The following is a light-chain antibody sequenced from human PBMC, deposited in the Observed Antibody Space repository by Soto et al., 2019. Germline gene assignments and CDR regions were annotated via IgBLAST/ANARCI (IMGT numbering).Light chain of an antibody. J-gene: IGKJ1*01. Sequence: EIVLTQSPCTLSLSPGERVTLSCRASQSVSSSYLAWYQQRPGQAPRLLIYAASTRATGIPDRFSGSGSGTDFTLTISRLEPEDFAVYYCQDYGSSPQTFGQGTKVDIK. CDR1: QSVSSSY. CDR3: QDYGSSPQT. V-gene: IGKV3-20*01. CDR2: AAS.